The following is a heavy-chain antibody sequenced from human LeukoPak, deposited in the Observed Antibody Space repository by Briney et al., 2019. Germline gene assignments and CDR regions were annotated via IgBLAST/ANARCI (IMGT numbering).Heavy chain of an antibody. V-gene: IGHV4-4*02. Sequence: SETLSHTCAVSGGSVSSDNWWSWVRQPPGKGLEWIGEIHHSGNTNYSPSLKSRVTISLDKPRNQFSLKLNSVTAADTAVYYCAKAGVWLPAVWGQGTLVTVSS. CDR2: IHHSGNT. J-gene: IGHJ4*02. CDR3: AKAGVWLPAV. D-gene: IGHD3-9*01. CDR1: GGSVSSDNW.